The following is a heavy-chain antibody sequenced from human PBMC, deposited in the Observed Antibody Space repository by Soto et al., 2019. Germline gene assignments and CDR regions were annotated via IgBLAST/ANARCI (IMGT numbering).Heavy chain of an antibody. CDR2: IYYSGST. Sequence: SETLSLTCTVSGGSISSSSYYWGWIRQPPGKGLEWIGSIYYSGSTYYNPSLKSRVTISVDTSKNQFSLKLSSVTAADTAVYSCARLGISRWNALDIWGQGTMVTVSS. J-gene: IGHJ3*02. CDR3: ARLGISRWNALDI. V-gene: IGHV4-39*01. D-gene: IGHD6-19*01. CDR1: GGSISSSSYY.